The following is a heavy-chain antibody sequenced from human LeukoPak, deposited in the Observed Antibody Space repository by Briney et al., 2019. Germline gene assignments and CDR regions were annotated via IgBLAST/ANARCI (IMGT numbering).Heavy chain of an antibody. CDR2: ISNSSSYI. D-gene: IGHD3-3*01. CDR3: SRPATDITIFGGGGYYFDY. V-gene: IGHV3-21*01. CDR1: GFTFSSYS. J-gene: IGHJ4*02. Sequence: GGSLRLSCAASGFTFSSYSMNWVRQAPGKGLEWVSSISNSSSYIYYADSVKGRFTISRDNAKNSLYLQMNSLRAEDTAVYYWSRPATDITIFGGGGYYFDYWGQGTLVTVSS.